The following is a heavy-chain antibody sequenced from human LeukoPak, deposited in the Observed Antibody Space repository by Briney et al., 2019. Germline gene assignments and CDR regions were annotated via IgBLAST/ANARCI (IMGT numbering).Heavy chain of an antibody. CDR1: GFIFHDYV. D-gene: IGHD3-22*01. J-gene: IGHJ5*01. CDR3: TRSPSFTLGGGYLDS. V-gene: IGHV3-9*01. CDR2: ISWNSDHI. Sequence: HPGRSLRLSCVVSGFIFHDYVMHWVRQVPGKGLEWVSGISWNSDHIGYADSVKGRFTISRDNDRNTLHLQMNSLRVEDTAFYFCTRSPSFTLGGGYLDSWGQGSLVIVSS.